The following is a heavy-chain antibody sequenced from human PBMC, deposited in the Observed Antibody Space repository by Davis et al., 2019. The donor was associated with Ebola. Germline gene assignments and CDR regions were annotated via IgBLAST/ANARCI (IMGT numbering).Heavy chain of an antibody. CDR3: ARDSQGTHDAFDI. V-gene: IGHV4-59*01. CDR1: GGSISSYY. CDR2: IYYSGST. D-gene: IGHD1-7*01. Sequence: LSCTVSGGSISSYYWSWIRQPPGKGLEWIGYIYYSGSTNYKPSLKSRVTISVDTSKNQFSLKLSSVTAADTAVYYCARDSQGTHDAFDIWGQGTMVTVSS. J-gene: IGHJ3*02.